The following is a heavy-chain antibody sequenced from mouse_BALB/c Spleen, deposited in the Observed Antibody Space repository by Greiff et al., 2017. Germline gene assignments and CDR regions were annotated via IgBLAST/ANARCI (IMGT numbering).Heavy chain of an antibody. D-gene: IGHD2-14*01. CDR2: INPSNGRT. CDR3: KGYEAMDY. Sequence: QVQLQQPGAELVKPGASVKLSCKASGYTFTSYWMHWVKQRPGQGLEWIGEINPSNGRTNDNEKFKSKATLTVDKSSSTAYMQLSSLTSEDSAVYYSKGYEAMDYWGQGTSVTVSS. V-gene: IGHV1S81*02. CDR1: GYTFTSYW. J-gene: IGHJ4*01.